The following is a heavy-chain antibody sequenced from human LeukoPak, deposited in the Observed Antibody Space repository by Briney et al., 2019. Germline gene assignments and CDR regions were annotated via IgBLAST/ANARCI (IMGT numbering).Heavy chain of an antibody. V-gene: IGHV3-30*18. J-gene: IGHJ4*02. CDR3: AKLDSTIDY. CDR1: GFTFSSYG. D-gene: IGHD2-2*01. Sequence: PGGSLRLSCAASGFTFSSYGMHWVRQAPGKGLEWVAVISYDGDNKYYTDSVKGRFTISRDNSKNTLYLQMNSLGAEDTAVYYCAKLDSTIDYWGPGTLVTVSS. CDR2: ISYDGDNK.